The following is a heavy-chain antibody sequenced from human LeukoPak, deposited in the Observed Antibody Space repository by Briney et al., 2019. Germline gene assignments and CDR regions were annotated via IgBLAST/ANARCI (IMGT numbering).Heavy chain of an antibody. CDR2: IYYSGST. J-gene: IGHJ4*02. CDR3: AREASYYASGTYYSFDY. V-gene: IGHV4-39*07. CDR1: GGSISSSSYY. D-gene: IGHD3-10*01. Sequence: SETLSLTCTVSGGSISSSSYYWGWIRQPPGKGLEWIGSIYYSGSTYYNPSLKSRVTMSVDTSKNQFSLKLSSVTATDTAVYYCAREASYYASGTYYSFDYWGQGTLVTVSS.